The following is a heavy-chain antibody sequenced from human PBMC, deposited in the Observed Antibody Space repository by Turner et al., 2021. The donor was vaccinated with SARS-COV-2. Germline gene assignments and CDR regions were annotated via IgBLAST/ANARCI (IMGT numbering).Heavy chain of an antibody. CDR1: GFTFSNAW. J-gene: IGHJ4*02. CDR3: TTGKTYYYVSSAYYYSVDY. D-gene: IGHD3-22*01. Sequence: EVQLVESGGGLVKPGGSLRLSCAASGFTFSNAWMSGVRQAPGKGLEWVGRINRKTDGGTADYAAPVKGRFTISRDDSKNTLYLQMNSLKTEDTAVYYCTTGKTYYYVSSAYYYSVDYWGQGTLVTVSS. V-gene: IGHV3-15*01. CDR2: INRKTDGGTA.